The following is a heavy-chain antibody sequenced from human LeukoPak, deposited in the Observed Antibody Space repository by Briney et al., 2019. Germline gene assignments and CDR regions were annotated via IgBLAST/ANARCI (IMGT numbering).Heavy chain of an antibody. V-gene: IGHV4-38-2*02. J-gene: IGHJ5*02. D-gene: IGHD3-10*01. Sequence: SETLSLTCTVSGYSISSGYYWGWMRQPLGKGLEWMGSIYHSGSTYYNPSLKSRVTISVDTSKNQFSLKLSSVTAADTAVYYCAREEDYYGSGSAPAWGQGTLVTVSS. CDR2: IYHSGST. CDR3: AREEDYYGSGSAPA. CDR1: GYSISSGYY.